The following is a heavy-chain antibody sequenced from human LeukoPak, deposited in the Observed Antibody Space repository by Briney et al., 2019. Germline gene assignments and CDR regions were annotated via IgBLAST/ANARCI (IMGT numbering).Heavy chain of an antibody. D-gene: IGHD3-10*01. CDR2: IYYSRDT. J-gene: IGHJ3*02. CDR3: ARRRVRTMVRGVIKSRGAFDI. V-gene: IGHV4-59*12. CDR1: GGSLSSYY. Sequence: SETLSLTCTVSGGSLSSYYWSWIRQSPEKGLEWIGHIYYSRDTNYNPSLKSRVTISVDTSKNQFSLKLSSVTAADTAVYYCARRRVRTMVRGVIKSRGAFDIWGQGTMVTVSS.